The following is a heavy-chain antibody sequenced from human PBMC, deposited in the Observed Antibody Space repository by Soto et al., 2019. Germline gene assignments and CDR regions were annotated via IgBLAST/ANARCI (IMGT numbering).Heavy chain of an antibody. V-gene: IGHV3-23*01. CDR3: AKRQSGNFGPFDS. CDR1: GFSISSDA. D-gene: IGHD2-21*02. J-gene: IGHJ4*02. Sequence: FLRLSCAASGFSISSDAMSWVRQAPGKGLEWVSGISGSGANTNYADSVKGRFAISIDNSKNTLYLQMSSLRAEDTAVYYCAKRQSGNFGPFDSWGQGTLVTVSS. CDR2: ISGSGANT.